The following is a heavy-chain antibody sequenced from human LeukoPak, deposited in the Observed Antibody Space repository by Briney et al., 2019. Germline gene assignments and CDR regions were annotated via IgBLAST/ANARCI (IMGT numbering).Heavy chain of an antibody. V-gene: IGHV3-53*01. CDR3: ARSAGSSGWYEGYYFDY. CDR2: IYSGGST. D-gene: IGHD6-13*01. CDR1: GFTVSSNY. Sequence: PGGSLRLSCAASGFTVSSNYMSWVRQAPGKGLEWVSVIYSGGSTYYADSVKGRFTISRDNSKNTLYLQMNSLRAEDTAIYYCARSAGSSGWYEGYYFDYWGQGTLVTVSS. J-gene: IGHJ4*02.